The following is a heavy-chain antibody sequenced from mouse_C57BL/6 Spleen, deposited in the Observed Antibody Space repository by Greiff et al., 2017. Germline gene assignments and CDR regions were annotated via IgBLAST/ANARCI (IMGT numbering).Heavy chain of an antibody. CDR3: ARSPGSYAMDY. V-gene: IGHV1-53*01. Sequence: QVQLQQPGTELVKPGASVTLSCKASGYTFTSYWMHWVKQRPGQGLVWIGNINPSNGGTNYNEKFKSKATLTVDKSSSTAYMQLSSLTSEDSAVYYCARSPGSYAMDYWGQGTSVTVSS. CDR2: INPSNGGT. CDR1: GYTFTSYW. J-gene: IGHJ4*01.